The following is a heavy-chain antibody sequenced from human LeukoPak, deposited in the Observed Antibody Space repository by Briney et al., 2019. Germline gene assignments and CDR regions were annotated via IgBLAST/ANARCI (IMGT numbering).Heavy chain of an antibody. CDR2: IYSGGST. J-gene: IGHJ3*02. V-gene: IGHV3-66*01. Sequence: PGGSLRLSCAASGFTVSSNYMSWVRQAPGKGLEWVSVIYSGGSTYYADSVKGRFTISRDNSKNTLYLQMNSPRAEDTAVYYCATQCYYDSSGYGAFDIWGQGTMVTVSS. CDR1: GFTVSSNY. CDR3: ATQCYYDSSGYGAFDI. D-gene: IGHD3-22*01.